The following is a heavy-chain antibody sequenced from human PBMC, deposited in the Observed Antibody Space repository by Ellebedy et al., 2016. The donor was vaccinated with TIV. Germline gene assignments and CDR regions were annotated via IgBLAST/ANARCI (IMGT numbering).Heavy chain of an antibody. CDR3: ARDPSIVGAN. CDR1: GFTVSSNY. D-gene: IGHD1-26*01. Sequence: GESLKISCAASGFTVSSNYMSWVRQAPGKGLEWVSVIYSGGSTYYADSVKGRFIISRDNSKNTLYLQMNSLRAEETAVYYCARDPSIVGANWGQGTLVTVSS. V-gene: IGHV3-66*01. CDR2: IYSGGST. J-gene: IGHJ4*02.